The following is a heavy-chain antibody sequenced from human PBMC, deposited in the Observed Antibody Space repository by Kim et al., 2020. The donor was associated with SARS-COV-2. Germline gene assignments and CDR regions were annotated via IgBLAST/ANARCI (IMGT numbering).Heavy chain of an antibody. J-gene: IGHJ4*02. Sequence: YYSTSLKTRLTISKDTSKNQVVLTMTNMDPVDTATYYCARMYYYGSGVDYWGQGTLVTVSS. D-gene: IGHD3-10*01. V-gene: IGHV2-70*01. CDR3: ARMYYYGSGVDY.